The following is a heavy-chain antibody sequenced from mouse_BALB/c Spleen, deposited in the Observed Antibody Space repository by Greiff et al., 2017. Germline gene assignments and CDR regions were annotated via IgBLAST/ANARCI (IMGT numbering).Heavy chain of an antibody. CDR3: ARGDGNYSPFAY. J-gene: IGHJ3*01. CDR1: GYTFTSYY. CDR2: IYPGNVNT. D-gene: IGHD2-1*01. V-gene: IGHV1S56*01. Sequence: QVQLQQSGPELVKPGASVRISCKASGYTFTSYYIHWVKQRPGQGLEWIGWIYPGNVNTKYNEKFKGKATLTADKSSSTAYMQLSSLTSEDSAVYFCARGDGNYSPFAYWGQGTLVTVSA.